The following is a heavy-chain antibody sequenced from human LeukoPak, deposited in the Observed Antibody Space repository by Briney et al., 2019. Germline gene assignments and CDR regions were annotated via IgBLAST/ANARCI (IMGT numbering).Heavy chain of an antibody. CDR3: ARRGQTMVRGVIIRGWCFDY. V-gene: IGHV4-39*07. CDR1: GGSISSSSYY. D-gene: IGHD3-10*01. Sequence: SETLSLTCTVSGGSISSSSYYWGWIRQPPGKGLEWIGSIYYSGSTYYNPSLKSRVTISVDTSKNQFSLKLSSVTAADTAVYYCARRGQTMVRGVIIRGWCFDYWGQGTLVTVSS. CDR2: IYYSGST. J-gene: IGHJ4*02.